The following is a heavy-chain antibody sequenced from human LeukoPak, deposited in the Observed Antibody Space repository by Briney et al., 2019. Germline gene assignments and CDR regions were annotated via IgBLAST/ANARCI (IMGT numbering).Heavy chain of an antibody. J-gene: IGHJ5*02. CDR3: VRSVFS. CDR2: IYADGRT. D-gene: IGHD2-8*01. V-gene: IGHV3-66*01. CDR1: GFTVNNEY. Sequence: PGGSLRLSCAASGFTVNNEYMYWVRPAPGRGLECVSLIYADGRTFYTDSVRGRFTISRDNSRNTVDLQMNRLRAEDTAVYFCVRSVFSWGQGTRVTVSS.